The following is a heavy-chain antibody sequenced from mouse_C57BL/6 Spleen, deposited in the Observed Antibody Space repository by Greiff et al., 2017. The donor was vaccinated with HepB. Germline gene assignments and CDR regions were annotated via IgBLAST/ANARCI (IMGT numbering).Heavy chain of an antibody. CDR1: GFSFNTYA. V-gene: IGHV10-1*01. Sequence: EVKLMESGGGLVQPKGSLKLSCAASGFSFNTYAMNWVRQAPGKGLEWVARIRSKSNNYATYYADSVKDRFTISRDDSESMLYLQMNNLKTEDTAMYYCVRQRDGYLAWFAYWGQGTLVTVSA. J-gene: IGHJ3*01. D-gene: IGHD2-3*01. CDR3: VRQRDGYLAWFAY. CDR2: IRSKSNNYAT.